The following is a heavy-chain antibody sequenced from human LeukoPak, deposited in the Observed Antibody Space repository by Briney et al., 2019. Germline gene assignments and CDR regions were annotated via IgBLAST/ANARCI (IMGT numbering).Heavy chain of an antibody. D-gene: IGHD2-15*01. Sequence: GGSLRLSRAASGFTFSSYAMSWVLQAPGKGLEWVSTVTGGGTTYYADSVNGRFTISRDNSENTLSLQMGSLRAEDTARYYCASAGYCSGGSCKRGDFDVWGQGTMVTVSS. CDR3: ASAGYCSGGSCKRGDFDV. CDR1: GFTFSSYA. V-gene: IGHV3-23*01. J-gene: IGHJ3*01. CDR2: VTGGGTT.